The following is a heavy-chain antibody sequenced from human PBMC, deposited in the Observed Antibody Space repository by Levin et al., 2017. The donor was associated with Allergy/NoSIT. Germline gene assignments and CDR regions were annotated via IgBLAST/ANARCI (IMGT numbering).Heavy chain of an antibody. D-gene: IGHD2-21*02. Sequence: PGESLKISCAASGFTFSSYAMHWVRQAPGKGLEWVAVISYDGSNKYYADSVKGRFTISRDNSKNTLYLQMNSLRAEDTAVYYCARAYCGGDCYSGYYFDYWGQGTLVTVSS. CDR1: GFTFSSYA. CDR3: ARAYCGGDCYSGYYFDY. V-gene: IGHV3-30*04. J-gene: IGHJ4*02. CDR2: ISYDGSNK.